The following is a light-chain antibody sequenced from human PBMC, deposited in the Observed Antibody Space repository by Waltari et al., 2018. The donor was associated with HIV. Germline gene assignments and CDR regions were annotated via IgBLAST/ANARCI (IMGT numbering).Light chain of an antibody. CDR2: MAS. V-gene: IGKV2-28*01. J-gene: IGKJ2*01. CDR3: MQALQSRGGT. CDR1: KSIRHSNRYNY. Sequence: DIVINQSPHSLPNTTGKKETIYYKSNKSIRHSNRYNYLDWYLQKPGQSPQLLMYMASNRASGVPDRFSGSGSGTDFTLKISRVEAEDVGVYYCMQALQSRGGTFGQGTKLEIK.